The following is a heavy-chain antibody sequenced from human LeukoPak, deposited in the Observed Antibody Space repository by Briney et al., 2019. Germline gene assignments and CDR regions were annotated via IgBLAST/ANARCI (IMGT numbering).Heavy chain of an antibody. J-gene: IGHJ4*02. V-gene: IGHV4-61*01. CDR3: ARDHFGSLDY. CDR1: GFSVTTDSYC. Sequence: SETLSLTCTVSGFSVTTDSYCWGWIRQPPGKGLEWIGYDYCGGNTNYDPSLKRRVTISVDTSKNQFSLTLTSVTAADTAVYFCARDHFGSLDYWGQGTLVTVSS. D-gene: IGHD3-10*01. CDR2: DYCGGNT.